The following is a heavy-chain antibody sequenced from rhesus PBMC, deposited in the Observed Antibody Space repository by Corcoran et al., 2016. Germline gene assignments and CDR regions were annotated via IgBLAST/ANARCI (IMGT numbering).Heavy chain of an antibody. CDR3: VRKEIVASPPLFSNDYFFDY. Sequence: QVQLQESGTGLVKPSETLSLTCTVSGGSISSNYWTWIHQAPGKGLEGIGYSYGGNGSTTYSASLESRVTISTDTSKNQFFLKLSSVTAADTAVYYCVRKEIVASPPLFSNDYFFDYWGQGVLVTVSS. D-gene: IGHD2-33*01. CDR2: SYGGNGST. CDR1: GGSISSNY. V-gene: IGHV4-147*01. J-gene: IGHJ4*01.